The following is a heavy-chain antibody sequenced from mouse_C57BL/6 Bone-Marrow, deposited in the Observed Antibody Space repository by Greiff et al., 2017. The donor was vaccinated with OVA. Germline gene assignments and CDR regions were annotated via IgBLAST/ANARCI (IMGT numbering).Heavy chain of an antibody. CDR3: AIISYYFNS. CDR2: IDPEDGDT. CDR1: GFNFKDYY. Sequence: VQLQQSGAELVKPGASVKLSCTASGFNFKDYYMHWVQQRPEQGLEWIGSIDPEDGDTKYAPKFQGKATITADTSYNTAYLQLSSLRSEDTAVYYCAIISYYFNSWGQGTALTVSS. J-gene: IGHJ2*01. V-gene: IGHV14-2*01.